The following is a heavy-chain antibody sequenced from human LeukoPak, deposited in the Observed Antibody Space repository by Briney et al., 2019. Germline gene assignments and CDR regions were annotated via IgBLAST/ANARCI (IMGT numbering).Heavy chain of an antibody. D-gene: IGHD3-10*01. Sequence: GGSLRLSCVASGFTFSSYWMSWVRQAPGKGLEWVANIKQDGSEKYYVDSVKGRFTISRDNAKNSLYLQMNSLRAEDTAVYYCARGYYGSGSYYQFDYWGQGTLVTVSS. J-gene: IGHJ4*02. V-gene: IGHV3-7*01. CDR1: GFTFSSYW. CDR3: ARGYYGSGSYYQFDY. CDR2: IKQDGSEK.